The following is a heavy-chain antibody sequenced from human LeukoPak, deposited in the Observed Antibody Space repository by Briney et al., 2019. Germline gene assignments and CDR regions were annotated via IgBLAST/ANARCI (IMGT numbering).Heavy chain of an antibody. Sequence: TSETLSLTCTVSGGSLSSTNYYWGWIRQPPGKGLEWIGSIYYRGSTYYNPSLKSRVTISVDTSKNQFSLQLTSVTAADTAVYYCARHARYWSSSVGYPDYWGQGTLVTVSS. J-gene: IGHJ4*02. CDR2: IYYRGST. CDR1: GGSLSSTNYY. V-gene: IGHV4-39*01. CDR3: ARHARYWSSSVGYPDY. D-gene: IGHD6-6*01.